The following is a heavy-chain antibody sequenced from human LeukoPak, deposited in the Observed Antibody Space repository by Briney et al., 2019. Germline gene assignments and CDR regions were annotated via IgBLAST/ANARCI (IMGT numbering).Heavy chain of an antibody. J-gene: IGHJ3*02. V-gene: IGHV4-59*01. Sequence: SETLSLTCTVSGGSITSSYWSWIRQPPGKGLEWIGYIYYSGSTSYSPSLKSRVTISVDTSKNQFSLRLRSVTAADTAVYYCPRDVWGHVDAFDIWGQGTIVTVSS. D-gene: IGHD3-16*01. CDR3: PRDVWGHVDAFDI. CDR2: IYYSGST. CDR1: GGSITSSY.